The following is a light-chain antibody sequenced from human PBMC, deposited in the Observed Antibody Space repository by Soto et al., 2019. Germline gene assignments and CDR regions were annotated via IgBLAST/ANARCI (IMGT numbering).Light chain of an antibody. CDR2: GAS. Sequence: DIVLTQSPATLSLSPGERATLSCRASQSVSSYLAWYQQKPGQAPRLLIYGASSRATGIPDRFGGSGSRKDFTITISRLEPEDFAVDYYQQYGSSLTFGGGTKVDIK. V-gene: IGKV3-20*01. CDR1: QSVSSY. J-gene: IGKJ4*01. CDR3: QQYGSSLT.